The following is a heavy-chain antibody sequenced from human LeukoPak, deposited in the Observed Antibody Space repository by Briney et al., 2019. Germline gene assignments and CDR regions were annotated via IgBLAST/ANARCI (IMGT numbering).Heavy chain of an antibody. CDR2: INAGDGNT. CDR3: ARGAYSYGYPGYHHYMDV. J-gene: IGHJ6*03. Sequence: GASVKVSCKASGYTLTTYPTHWVRQAPGQRLEWMGWINAGDGNTKYSQEFQGRVTITRDTSANTAYVELSSLRSEDMAVYFCARGAYSYGYPGYHHYMDVWGKGTTVTVSS. CDR1: GYTLTTYP. V-gene: IGHV1-3*03. D-gene: IGHD5-18*01.